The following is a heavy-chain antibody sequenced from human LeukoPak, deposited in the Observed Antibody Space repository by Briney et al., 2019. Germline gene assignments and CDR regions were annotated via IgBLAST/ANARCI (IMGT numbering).Heavy chain of an antibody. J-gene: IGHJ6*02. V-gene: IGHV3-48*03. Sequence: PGGALRLSCAASGFTFSSYEIHWVRQAPGKGLEWVSKIGGIGSIMYADSVKGRFTISTDSAKRSVYLQMNSLRAEDTAVYYCARRLPYYGMDVWGQGTTVTVSS. CDR2: IGGIGSI. CDR1: GFTFSSYE. CDR3: ARRLPYYGMDV.